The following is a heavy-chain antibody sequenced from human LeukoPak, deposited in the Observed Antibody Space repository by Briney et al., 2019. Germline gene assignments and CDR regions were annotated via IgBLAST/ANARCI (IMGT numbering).Heavy chain of an antibody. CDR2: LSYDGSNK. Sequence: PGGSLRLSCAASGFTFSSYAMHWVRQAPGKGLEWVAVLSYDGSNKYYADSVKGRFTISRDNSKNTLYLQMNSLRAEDTAVYYCARGSSYSSGWLYGYFDLWGRGTLVTVSS. D-gene: IGHD6-19*01. J-gene: IGHJ2*01. V-gene: IGHV3-30-3*01. CDR3: ARGSSYSSGWLYGYFDL. CDR1: GFTFSSYA.